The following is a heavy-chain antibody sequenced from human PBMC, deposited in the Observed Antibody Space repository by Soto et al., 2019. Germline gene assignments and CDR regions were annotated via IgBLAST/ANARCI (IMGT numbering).Heavy chain of an antibody. J-gene: IGHJ4*02. Sequence: SETLSLTCTVSGGSINNNGYFWSWIRQPPGSGLEWIGHIYNSGSTYSNPSLKSRLTISVDTSKNQFSLKLSSVTAADTAVYYCARGPGGDKVDYWGQGTLVTV. V-gene: IGHV4-30-4*01. CDR3: ARGPGGDKVDY. CDR1: GGSINNNGYF. CDR2: IYNSGST. D-gene: IGHD2-21*02.